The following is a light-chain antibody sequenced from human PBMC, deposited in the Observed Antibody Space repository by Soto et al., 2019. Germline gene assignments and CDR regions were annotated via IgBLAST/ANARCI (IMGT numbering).Light chain of an antibody. CDR2: DAS. Sequence: EIVLTQSPVTLSLSPGERATLSCRASQSVSSDLAWYQQKPGQAPRLLIYDASNRATGIPARFSGSGSGTYFTLTSSSLDPEDFAVYYCQHRTNSQYTFGQGTKVEIK. J-gene: IGKJ2*01. CDR1: QSVSSD. V-gene: IGKV3-11*01. CDR3: QHRTNSQYT.